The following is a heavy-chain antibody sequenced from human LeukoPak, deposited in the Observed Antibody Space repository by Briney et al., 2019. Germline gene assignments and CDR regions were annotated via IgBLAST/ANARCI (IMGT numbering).Heavy chain of an antibody. J-gene: IGHJ4*02. D-gene: IGHD3-10*01. V-gene: IGHV3-21*04. CDR2: ISTSSSYI. CDR3: AKSLSLLWFGELSNY. CDR1: GFTFSSYS. Sequence: GGSLRLSCAASGFTFSSYSMNWVRQAPGKGLEWVSSISTSSSYIYYADSVKGRFTISRDNSKNTLYLQMNSLRAEDTAVYYCAKSLSLLWFGELSNYWGQGTLVTVSS.